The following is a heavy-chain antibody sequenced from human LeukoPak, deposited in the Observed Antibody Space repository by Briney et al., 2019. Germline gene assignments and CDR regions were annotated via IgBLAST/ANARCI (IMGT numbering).Heavy chain of an antibody. Sequence: SVKVSCKASGGTFSSYAISWVRQAPGQGLEWMGGIIPIFGTANYAQKFQGRVTITADESTSTAYMELSSLRSEDTAMYYCARQRGSHGAFDIWGQGTMVTVSS. J-gene: IGHJ3*02. D-gene: IGHD3-16*01. CDR2: IIPIFGTA. CDR3: ARQRGSHGAFDI. CDR1: GGTFSSYA. V-gene: IGHV1-69*13.